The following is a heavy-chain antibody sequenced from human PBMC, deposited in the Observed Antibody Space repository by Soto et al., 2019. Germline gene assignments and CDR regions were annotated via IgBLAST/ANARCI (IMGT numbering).Heavy chain of an antibody. J-gene: IGHJ6*02. CDR2: ISSSSSYI. CDR3: ARGYCGGDCNTYYYYYGMDV. CDR1: GFTFSSYS. D-gene: IGHD2-21*02. V-gene: IGHV3-21*01. Sequence: GGSLRLSCAASGFTFSSYSMNWVRQAPGKGLEWVSSISSSSSYIYYADSVKGRFTISRDNAKNSLYLQMNSLRAEDTAVYYCARGYCGGDCNTYYYYYGMDVWGQGTTVTVSS.